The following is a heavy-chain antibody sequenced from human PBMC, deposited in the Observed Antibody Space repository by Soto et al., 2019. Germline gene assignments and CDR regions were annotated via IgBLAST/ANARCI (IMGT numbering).Heavy chain of an antibody. CDR3: ASRSYAMDS. Sequence: QVQLQDSGPGLVKPSATLFLTCAVSGGHISSSNWWSWVRQPPGKGLEWIGEIFHNGNTYSNPSLTGRVSMSVDKSKTQFSLNLNSVTGADAAVYYCASRSYAMDSWGQGNRVTVSS. D-gene: IGHD3-16*02. J-gene: IGHJ6*02. CDR2: IFHNGNT. CDR1: GGHISSSNW. V-gene: IGHV4-4*02.